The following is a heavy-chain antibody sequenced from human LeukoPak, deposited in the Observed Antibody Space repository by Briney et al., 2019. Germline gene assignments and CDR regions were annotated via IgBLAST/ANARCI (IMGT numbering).Heavy chain of an antibody. CDR1: GGSITGGGYY. V-gene: IGHV4-31*03. CDR2: IYYSGST. CDR3: ARGHSSSWYWDY. Sequence: SETLSLTCTVSGGSITGGGYYWSWIRQHPGKGLEWIGYIYYSGSTYYNPSLKSRVTISVDTSKNQFSLKLSSVTAADTAVYYCARGHSSSWYWDYWGQGTLVTVSS. D-gene: IGHD6-13*01. J-gene: IGHJ4*02.